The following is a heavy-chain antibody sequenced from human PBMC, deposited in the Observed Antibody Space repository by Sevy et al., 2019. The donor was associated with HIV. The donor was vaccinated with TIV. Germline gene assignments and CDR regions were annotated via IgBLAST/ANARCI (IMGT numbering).Heavy chain of an antibody. CDR3: TRWGGGPSIFDY. Sequence: GGSLRLSCTTSGFTFGDYAMNWVRQAPGKGLEWVAFIKSKAQGGTIDHAASVKGRFTISSDDSKSIAYLEMNNLKIADSAVYYCTRWGGGPSIFDYWGQGTLVTVSS. CDR1: GFTFGDYA. J-gene: IGHJ4*02. D-gene: IGHD1-26*01. V-gene: IGHV3-49*04. CDR2: IKSKAQGGTI.